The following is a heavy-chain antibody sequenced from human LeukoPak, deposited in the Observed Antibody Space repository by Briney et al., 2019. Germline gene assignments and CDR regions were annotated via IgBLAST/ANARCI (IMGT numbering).Heavy chain of an antibody. D-gene: IGHD3-10*01. V-gene: IGHV1-2*02. Sequence: GASVKVSCKASGYTFTGYYMHWVRQAPGHGPEWMGWINPDSGGTNYAQKFQGRVTMTRNTSISTAYMELSSLRSEDTAVYYCARERSTMVRGVIGGNWFDPWGQGTLVTVSS. CDR2: INPDSGGT. CDR1: GYTFTGYY. J-gene: IGHJ5*02. CDR3: ARERSTMVRGVIGGNWFDP.